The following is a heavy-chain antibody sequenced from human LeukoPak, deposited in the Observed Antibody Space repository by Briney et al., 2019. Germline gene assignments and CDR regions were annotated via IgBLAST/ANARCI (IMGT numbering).Heavy chain of an antibody. J-gene: IGHJ4*02. V-gene: IGHV1-8*01. CDR3: AGGELYGSGSFDYFDY. Sequence: GASVKVSCKASGYTFTSYDINWVRQATGQGLEWMGWMNPNSGNTGYAQKFQGRVTMTRSTSISTAYMELSSLRSEDTAVYYCAGGELYGSGSFDYFDYWGQGTLVTVSS. D-gene: IGHD3-10*01. CDR2: MNPNSGNT. CDR1: GYTFTSYD.